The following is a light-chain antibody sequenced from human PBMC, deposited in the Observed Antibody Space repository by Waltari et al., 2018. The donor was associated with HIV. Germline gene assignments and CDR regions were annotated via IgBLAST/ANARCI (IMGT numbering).Light chain of an antibody. CDR1: QSVFYSSDNKNY. CDR2: WAA. V-gene: IGKV4-1*01. CDR3: QQYYSTPFT. J-gene: IGKJ3*01. Sequence: DIVMNQSPDSLTVSLGERATFNCKSSQSVFYSSDNKNYLAWYQQKPGQPPKLLIYWAATRESGVPDRFSGSGSGTDFTLTITSLQAEDVAVYYCQQYYSTPFTFGPGTKVDIK.